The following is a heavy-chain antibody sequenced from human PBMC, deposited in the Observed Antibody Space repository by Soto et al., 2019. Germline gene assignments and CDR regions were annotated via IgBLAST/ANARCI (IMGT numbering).Heavy chain of an antibody. J-gene: IGHJ3*02. CDR2: INPNSGGT. Sequence: ASVKVSCKASGYTFTGYYMHWVRQAPGQGLEWMGWINPNSGGTNYAQKFQGWVTMTRDTSISTAYMELSRLRSDDTAVYYCARNVVQLPYCSGGRCYSDAFDIWGQGTTVTVSS. CDR3: ARNVVQLPYCSGGRCYSDAFDI. V-gene: IGHV1-2*04. D-gene: IGHD2-15*01. CDR1: GYTFTGYY.